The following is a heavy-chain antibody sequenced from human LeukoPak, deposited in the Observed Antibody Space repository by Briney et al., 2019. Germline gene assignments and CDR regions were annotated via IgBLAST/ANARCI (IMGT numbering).Heavy chain of an antibody. CDR1: GFTFSSHW. CDR2: MNQDGSEK. CDR3: ARRKAYSGYDSPPYYFDY. V-gene: IGHV3-7*01. Sequence: GGSLRLSCAASGFTFSSHWMTWVRQAPGKGLEWVANMNQDGSEKYYVDSVKGRFTISRDNAKNSLYLQMNSLGAEDTAVYYCARRKAYSGYDSPPYYFDYWGQGTLVTVSS. D-gene: IGHD5-12*01. J-gene: IGHJ4*02.